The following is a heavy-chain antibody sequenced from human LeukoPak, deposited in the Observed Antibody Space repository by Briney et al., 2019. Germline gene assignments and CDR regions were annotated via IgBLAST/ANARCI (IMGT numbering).Heavy chain of an antibody. D-gene: IGHD6-13*01. J-gene: IGHJ3*02. Sequence: ASVKVSCKASGGTFSSYVISWVRQAPGQGLEWMGGIIPIFGTANYAQKFQGRVTMTRNTSISTAYMELSSLRSEDTAVYYCARAEGIGLFLAFDIWGQGTMVTVSS. CDR2: IIPIFGTA. CDR1: GGTFSSYV. V-gene: IGHV1-69*05. CDR3: ARAEGIGLFLAFDI.